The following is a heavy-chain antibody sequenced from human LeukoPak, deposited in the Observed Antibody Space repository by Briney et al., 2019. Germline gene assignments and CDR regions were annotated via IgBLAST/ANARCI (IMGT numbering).Heavy chain of an antibody. Sequence: KPGGSLRLSCAASGFTFSDYYMSWIRQAPGKGLEWVSYISSSGSTIYYADSVKGRFTISRDNAKNSLYLQMNSLRAEDTAVYYCARGVVGATGPARDYYYYYGMDVWGQGTTVTVSS. V-gene: IGHV3-11*01. CDR3: ARGVVGATGPARDYYYYYGMDV. CDR2: ISSSGSTI. CDR1: GFTFSDYY. J-gene: IGHJ6*02. D-gene: IGHD1-26*01.